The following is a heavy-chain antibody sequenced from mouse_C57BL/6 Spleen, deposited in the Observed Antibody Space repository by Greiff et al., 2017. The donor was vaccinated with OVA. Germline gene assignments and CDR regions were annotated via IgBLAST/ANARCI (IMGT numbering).Heavy chain of an antibody. CDR1: GFTFSSYA. CDR3: ARDRAPGAQATKFAY. CDR2: ISDGGSYT. D-gene: IGHD3-2*02. Sequence: EVQRVESGGGLVKPGGSLKLSCAASGFTFSSYAMSWVRQTPEKRLEWVATISDGGSYTYYPDNVKGRFTISRDNAKNNLYLQMSHLKSEDTAMYYCARDRAPGAQATKFAYWGQGTLVTVSA. V-gene: IGHV5-4*01. J-gene: IGHJ3*01.